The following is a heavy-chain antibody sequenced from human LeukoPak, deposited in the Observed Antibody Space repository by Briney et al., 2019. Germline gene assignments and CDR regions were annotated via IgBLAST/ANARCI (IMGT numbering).Heavy chain of an antibody. CDR3: ARGLLYFDWLLSASWFDP. Sequence: PSQTLSLTCTVSGGSISSGDYYWSWIRQPPGKGLEWIGYIYYSGSTYYNPSLKSRVTISVDTSKNQFSLKLSSVTAADTAVYYCARGLLYFDWLLSASWFDPWGQGTLVTVSS. J-gene: IGHJ5*02. CDR2: IYYSGST. CDR1: GGSISSGDYY. V-gene: IGHV4-30-4*01. D-gene: IGHD3-9*01.